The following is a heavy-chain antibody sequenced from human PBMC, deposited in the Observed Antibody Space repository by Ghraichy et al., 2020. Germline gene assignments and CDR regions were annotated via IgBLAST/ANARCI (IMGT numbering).Heavy chain of an antibody. V-gene: IGHV3-7*01. D-gene: IGHD4-17*01. CDR1: GLRFSGHW. Sequence: GGSLRLSCAASGLRFSGHWMCWVLQAPGKGLEWVASIKSDGSEKHYVESVKGRFTISRDNAKSSVSLEMNSLRVEDTAVFYCARDPYGDYKYGGTDYWGQGTLVTVSS. J-gene: IGHJ4*02. CDR3: ARDPYGDYKYGGTDY. CDR2: IKSDGSEK.